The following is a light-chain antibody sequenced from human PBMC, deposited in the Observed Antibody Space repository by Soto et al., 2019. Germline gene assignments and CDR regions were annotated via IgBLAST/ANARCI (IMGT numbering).Light chain of an antibody. CDR2: DAS. CDR1: QSVSSY. J-gene: IGKJ1*01. Sequence: EILMTPSPATLSVSPVERFTLSCIASQSVSSYLAWYQQKPGQAPRLLIYDASNRATGIPARFSGSGSGTDFTLTISSLEPEDFAVYYCQQSSNWPPWTFGQGTKGDIK. V-gene: IGKV3-11*01. CDR3: QQSSNWPPWT.